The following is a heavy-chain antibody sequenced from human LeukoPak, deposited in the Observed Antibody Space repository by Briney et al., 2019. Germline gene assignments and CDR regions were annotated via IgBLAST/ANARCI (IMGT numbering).Heavy chain of an antibody. Sequence: GGSLRLSCAASGFTITYYGMHWVRQAPGKGLVWVSHINHDGSITNYADSVKGRFTISRDIAKNTLYLQMNSLGDEDTAVYYCTRYVFSLGESWGQGTLVTVSS. CDR3: TRYVFSLGES. D-gene: IGHD3-10*02. V-gene: IGHV3-74*01. CDR1: GFTITYYG. J-gene: IGHJ4*02. CDR2: INHDGSIT.